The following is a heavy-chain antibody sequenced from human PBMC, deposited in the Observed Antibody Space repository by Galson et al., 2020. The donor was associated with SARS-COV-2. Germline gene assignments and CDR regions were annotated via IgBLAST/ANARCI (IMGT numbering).Heavy chain of an antibody. J-gene: IGHJ3*02. V-gene: IGHV3-7*01. Sequence: GGSLRLSCAASGFTFSSYRMSWVRQAPGKGLEWVANIKQDGSEKYYVDSVKGRFTISRDNAKNSLYLQMNSLRAEDTAVYYCARDVIQSPTHAFDIWGQGTMVTVSS. CDR2: IKQDGSEK. CDR3: ARDVIQSPTHAFDI. CDR1: GFTFSSYR. D-gene: IGHD1-1*01.